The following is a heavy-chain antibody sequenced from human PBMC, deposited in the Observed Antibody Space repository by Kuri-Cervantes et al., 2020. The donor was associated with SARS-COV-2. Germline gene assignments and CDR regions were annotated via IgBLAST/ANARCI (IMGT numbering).Heavy chain of an antibody. CDR3: ARGVAAAGTITYYYYGMDV. V-gene: IGHV4-34*01. CDR2: INHSGST. J-gene: IGHJ6*02. Sequence: SETLSLTCTVSGGSISSYYWSWIRQPPGKGLEWIGEINHSGSTNYNPSLKSRVTISVDTSKNQFSLKLSSVTAADTAVYYCARGVAAAGTITYYYYGMDVWGQGTTVTVSS. CDR1: GGSISSYY. D-gene: IGHD6-13*01.